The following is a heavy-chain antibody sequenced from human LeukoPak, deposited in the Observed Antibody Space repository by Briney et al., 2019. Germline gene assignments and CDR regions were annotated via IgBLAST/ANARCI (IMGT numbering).Heavy chain of an antibody. J-gene: IGHJ6*02. CDR1: GYTFTGYY. V-gene: IGHV1-2*02. Sequence: GASVTVSCTASGYTFTGYYMHWVRQAPGQGLEWMGWINPNSGGTNYAQKFQGRVTMTRDTSISTAYMELSRLRSDDTAVYYCARRYSYGPPPYYYYGMDVWGQGTTVTVSS. D-gene: IGHD5-18*01. CDR2: INPNSGGT. CDR3: ARRYSYGPPPYYYYGMDV.